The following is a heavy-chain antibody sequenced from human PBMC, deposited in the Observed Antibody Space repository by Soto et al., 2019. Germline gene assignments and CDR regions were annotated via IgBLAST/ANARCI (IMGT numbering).Heavy chain of an antibody. J-gene: IGHJ4*02. V-gene: IGHV4-34*01. CDR3: ARGRRGSGSYYY. Sequence: SETLSLTCAVYGGSFSGYYWSWIRQPPGKGLEWIGEINHSGSTNYNPSLKSRVTISVDTSKNQFSLKLSSVTAADTAVYYCARGRRGSGSYYYWGQGTLVTVSS. D-gene: IGHD3-10*01. CDR1: GGSFSGYY. CDR2: INHSGST.